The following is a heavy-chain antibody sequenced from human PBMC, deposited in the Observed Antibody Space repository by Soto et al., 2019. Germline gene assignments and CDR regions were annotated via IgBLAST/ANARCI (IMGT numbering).Heavy chain of an antibody. CDR2: IKTDGSEE. V-gene: IGHV3-7*01. J-gene: IGHJ4*02. D-gene: IGHD3-16*02. CDR1: GLTFRTYL. CDR3: ANYHDSFWATYSFRH. Sequence: EVQLVESGGDLVQPGGSLKLSCRTSGLTFRTYLMSWVRQAPGKGLEWVANIKTDGSEEYYADSVEGRFTISRDNTKNSLYLQMNSLRADDTAMYYCANYHDSFWATYSFRHWGQGTMVTVSP.